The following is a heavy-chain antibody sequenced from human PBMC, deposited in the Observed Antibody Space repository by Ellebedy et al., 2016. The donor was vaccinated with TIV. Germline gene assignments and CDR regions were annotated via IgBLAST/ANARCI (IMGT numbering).Heavy chain of an antibody. CDR3: ARDQWLGRAYYFDY. CDR2: IKQDGGER. CDR1: GFTFSNYW. Sequence: GESLKISCGTSGFTFSNYWMTWVRQAPGKGPEWVANIKQDGGERYYVDSVKGRFSISRDNAKNSLYLQMNSLRPEDTAVYYCARDQWLGRAYYFDYWGQGTLLTVSS. D-gene: IGHD6-19*01. V-gene: IGHV3-7*01. J-gene: IGHJ4*02.